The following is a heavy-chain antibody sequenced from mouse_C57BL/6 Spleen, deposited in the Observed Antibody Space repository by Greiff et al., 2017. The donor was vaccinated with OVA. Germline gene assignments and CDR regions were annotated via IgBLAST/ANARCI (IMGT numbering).Heavy chain of an antibody. V-gene: IGHV5-17*01. D-gene: IGHD1-1*01. CDR3: ARPITTVVAYYYAMDY. CDR1: GFTFSDYG. Sequence: EVMLVESGGGLVKPGGFLKLSCAASGFTFSDYGMHWVRQAPEKGLEWVAYISSGSSTIYYADTVKGRFTISRDNAKNTLFLQMTSLRSEDTAMCYCARPITTVVAYYYAMDYWGQGTSVTVSS. CDR2: ISSGSSTI. J-gene: IGHJ4*01.